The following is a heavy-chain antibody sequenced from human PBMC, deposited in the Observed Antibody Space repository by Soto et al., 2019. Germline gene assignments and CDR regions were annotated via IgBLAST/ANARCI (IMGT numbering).Heavy chain of an antibody. CDR2: IIPIFGTA. CDR1: GGTFSSYA. CDR3: AFRWSDYAKPFDP. Sequence: QVQLVQSGAEVKKPGSSVKVSCNASGGTFSSYAISWVRQAPGQGLEWMGGIIPIFGTANYAQKFQGRVTITADKSTSSAYMELSSLRSEDTALYYSAFRWSDYAKPFDPWGQGTLVTVSS. D-gene: IGHD4-17*01. J-gene: IGHJ5*02. V-gene: IGHV1-69*06.